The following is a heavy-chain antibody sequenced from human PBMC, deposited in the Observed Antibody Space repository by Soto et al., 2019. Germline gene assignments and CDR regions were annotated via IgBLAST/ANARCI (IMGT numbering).Heavy chain of an antibody. J-gene: IGHJ3*02. CDR3: ARDPNIVATVDGGTADTFDM. V-gene: IGHV3-33*01. Sequence: GGSLRLSCAAAGFIFNNCGMHWVRQAPGKGLEWVAVIWCDGGNKYYGDSVKGRFTISRDNSKNTVCLQMNSLRCEDTAMYYCARDPNIVATVDGGTADTFDMWGEGTMVTV. D-gene: IGHD5-12*01. CDR1: GFIFNNCG. CDR2: IWCDGGNK.